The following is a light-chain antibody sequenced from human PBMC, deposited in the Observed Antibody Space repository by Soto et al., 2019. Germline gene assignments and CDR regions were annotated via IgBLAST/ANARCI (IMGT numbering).Light chain of an antibody. CDR1: ESVGST. V-gene: IGKV3-15*01. Sequence: EIFMTQSPATLSVSPGEKVILSCRASESVGSTLAWYQQKPGQAPRLLIRGASTRATGVPARFSGSGSGTEFTLTISSLQSEDFAVYDCQQYSTSLTFGGGTTLEIK. CDR2: GAS. CDR3: QQYSTSLT. J-gene: IGKJ4*02.